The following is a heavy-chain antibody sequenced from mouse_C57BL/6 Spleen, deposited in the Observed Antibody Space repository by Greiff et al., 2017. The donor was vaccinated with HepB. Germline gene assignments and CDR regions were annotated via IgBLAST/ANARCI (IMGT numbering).Heavy chain of an antibody. V-gene: IGHV1-20*01. CDR1: GYSFTGYF. J-gene: IGHJ1*03. Sequence: VQLKESGPELVKPGDSVKISCKASGYSFTGYFMNWVMQSHGKSLEWIGRINPYNGDTFYNQKFKGKATLTVDKSSSTAHMELRSLTSEDSAVYYCARRANYYGSSWYFDVWGTGTTVTVSS. CDR2: INPYNGDT. CDR3: ARRANYYGSSWYFDV. D-gene: IGHD1-1*01.